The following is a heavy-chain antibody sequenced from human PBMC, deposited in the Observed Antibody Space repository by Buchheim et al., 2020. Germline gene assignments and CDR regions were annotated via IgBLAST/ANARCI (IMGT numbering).Heavy chain of an antibody. J-gene: IGHJ4*02. D-gene: IGHD5-18*01. CDR3: AKDMGYSYGYRVGADY. Sequence: QVQLVESGGGVVQPGRSLRLSCAASGFTFSSYGMHWVRQAPGKGLEWVAVISYDGSNKYYADSVKGRFTISRDNSKNTLYLQMNSLRAEDTAVYYCAKDMGYSYGYRVGADYWGQRTL. CDR1: GFTFSSYG. V-gene: IGHV3-30*18. CDR2: ISYDGSNK.